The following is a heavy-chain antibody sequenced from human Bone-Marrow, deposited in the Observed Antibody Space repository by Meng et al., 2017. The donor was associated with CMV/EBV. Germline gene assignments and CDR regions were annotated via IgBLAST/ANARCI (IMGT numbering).Heavy chain of an antibody. Sequence: GGSLRLSCAASGFTFSSYSMNWVRQAPGKGLEWVSSISSSSSYIYYADSVKGRFTISRDNAKNSLYLQMNSLRAEDTAVYYCARAEAVAGTWRYWVHGTLVTVSS. D-gene: IGHD6-19*01. CDR2: ISSSSSYI. J-gene: IGHJ4*01. CDR3: ARAEAVAGTWRY. CDR1: GFTFSSYS. V-gene: IGHV3-21*01.